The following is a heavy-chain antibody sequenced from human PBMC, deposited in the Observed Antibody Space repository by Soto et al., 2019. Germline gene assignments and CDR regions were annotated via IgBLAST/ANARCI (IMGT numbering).Heavy chain of an antibody. J-gene: IGHJ6*02. Sequence: PSETLSLTCTVSGGSISSYYWSWIRQPPGKGLEWIGYIYYSGSTNYNPSLKIRVTISVDTSKNHFSLKLSSVTAADTAVYYCARLRDCSGGSCYSGPWYYYGMDVWGQGTTVTVSS. D-gene: IGHD2-15*01. V-gene: IGHV4-59*01. CDR2: IYYSGST. CDR3: ARLRDCSGGSCYSGPWYYYGMDV. CDR1: GGSISSYY.